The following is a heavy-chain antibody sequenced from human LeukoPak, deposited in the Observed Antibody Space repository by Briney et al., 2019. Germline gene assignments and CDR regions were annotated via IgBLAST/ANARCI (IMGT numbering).Heavy chain of an antibody. CDR2: IYHSGST. Sequence: SETLSLTCTVSGGSISSYYWSWIRQPPGKGLEWIGYIYHSGSTYYNPSLKSRVTISVDRSKNQFSLKLSSVTAADTAVYYCARDPLSAERAFDIWGQGTMVTVSS. J-gene: IGHJ3*02. CDR3: ARDPLSAERAFDI. D-gene: IGHD1-26*01. CDR1: GGSISSYY. V-gene: IGHV4-59*12.